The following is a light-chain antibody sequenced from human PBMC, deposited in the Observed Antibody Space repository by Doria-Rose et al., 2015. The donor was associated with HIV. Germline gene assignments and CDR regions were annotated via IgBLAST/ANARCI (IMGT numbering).Light chain of an antibody. V-gene: IGKV3-20*01. CDR1: QSFSSTY. CDR3: HQYGTSWT. CDR2: DGS. Sequence: TQSPGTLSLSPGERATPSCRASQSFSSTYLAWYQQKPGQAPSLLIYDGSCRATGSPDRFSASGSGTDFTLTINRLEPEDFALYYCHQYGTSWTFGQGTKVEI. J-gene: IGKJ1*01.